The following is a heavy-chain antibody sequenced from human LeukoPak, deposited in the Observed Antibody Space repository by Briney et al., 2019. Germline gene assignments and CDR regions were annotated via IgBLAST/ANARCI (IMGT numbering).Heavy chain of an antibody. V-gene: IGHV6-1*01. CDR2: THYESKWKN. CDR1: GDSVSSSTTG. Sequence: SQTLSLTCAISGDSVSSSTTGWNWIRQSPSRGLEWLGRTHYESKWKNDYAESVKRRITINPDTSKNQFSLQLNSVTPEDTAVYFCARGFLMRGFDYWGQGTLVTVSS. J-gene: IGHJ4*02. CDR3: ARGFLMRGFDY.